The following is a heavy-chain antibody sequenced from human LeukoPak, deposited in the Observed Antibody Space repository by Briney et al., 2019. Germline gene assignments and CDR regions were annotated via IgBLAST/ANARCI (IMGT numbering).Heavy chain of an antibody. D-gene: IGHD7-27*01. J-gene: IGHJ6*02. CDR2: IKQDGREE. V-gene: IGHV3-7*01. CDR3: ATYKNWVAGDV. CDR1: GFKFSDFL. Sequence: SGGSLRLSCAASGFKFSDFLMSWVRQAPGKGPEWVANIKQDGREEHYVDSVKGRFTVSRDNARNSLFLQMNSLRVEDTAVYYCATYKNWVAGDVWGQGTTVSVSS.